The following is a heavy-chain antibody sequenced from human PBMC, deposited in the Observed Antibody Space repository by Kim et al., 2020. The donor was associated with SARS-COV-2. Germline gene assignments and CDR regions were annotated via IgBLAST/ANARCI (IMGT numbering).Heavy chain of an antibody. Sequence: KGRFPLPRDNSKNTLYLDMNSLRAEDTAVYYCAKERASCSGSGCPRPFDYWGQGTLVTVSS. D-gene: IGHD2-2*01. J-gene: IGHJ4*02. V-gene: IGHV3-23*01. CDR3: AKERASCSGSGCPRPFDY.